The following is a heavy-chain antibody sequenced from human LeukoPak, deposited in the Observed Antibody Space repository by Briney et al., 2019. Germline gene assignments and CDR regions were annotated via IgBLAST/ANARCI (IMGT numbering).Heavy chain of an antibody. CDR3: ARVTNSYGDY. D-gene: IGHD5-18*01. Sequence: ASVKVSCKASGYTFTGYYMHWVRQAPGQGLEWMGWINPNTGGTNYAQKFQGRVTMTRNTSISTAYMELSSLRSEDTAVYYCARVTNSYGDYWGQGTLVTVSS. V-gene: IGHV1-2*02. J-gene: IGHJ4*02. CDR2: INPNTGGT. CDR1: GYTFTGYY.